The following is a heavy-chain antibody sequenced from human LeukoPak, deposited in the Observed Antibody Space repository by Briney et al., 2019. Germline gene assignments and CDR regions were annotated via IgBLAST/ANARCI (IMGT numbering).Heavy chain of an antibody. CDR3: ARETYSGSYYDYFDY. CDR1: GGSISSYY. J-gene: IGHJ4*02. D-gene: IGHD1-26*01. V-gene: IGHV4-4*07. Sequence: SETLSLTCTVSGGSISSYYWSWIRQPAGKGLEWIGRIYTSGSTNYNPSLKSRVTMSVDTSKDQFSLKLSSVTAADTAVYYCARETYSGSYYDYFDYWGQGTLVTVSS. CDR2: IYTSGST.